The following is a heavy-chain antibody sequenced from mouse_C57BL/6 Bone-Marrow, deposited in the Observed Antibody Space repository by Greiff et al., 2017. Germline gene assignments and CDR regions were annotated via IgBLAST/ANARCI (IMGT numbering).Heavy chain of an antibody. J-gene: IGHJ1*03. CDR1: GFTFSSYA. Sequence: EVQGVESGGGLVKPGGSLKLSCAASGFTFSSYAMSWVRQTPEKRLEWVATISDGGSYTYYPDNVKGRFTISRDKAKNNQYLQMSHLKSEDTAMYYGARVFLDFDVWGTGTTVTVSS. CDR3: ARVFLDFDV. V-gene: IGHV5-4*01. CDR2: ISDGGSYT.